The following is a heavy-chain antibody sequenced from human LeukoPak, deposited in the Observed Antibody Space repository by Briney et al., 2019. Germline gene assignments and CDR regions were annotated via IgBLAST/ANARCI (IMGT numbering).Heavy chain of an antibody. CDR3: ARVLIRGDEIDY. V-gene: IGHV1-8*03. Sequence: ASVKVSCKASGYTFTSCDINWVRQATGQGLQWMGWMNPNSGNTGYAQKFQGRVTITRNTSISTAYMELSSLKASDTAMYYCARVLIRGDEIDYWGQGTLVTVSS. CDR2: MNPNSGNT. D-gene: IGHD2-21*01. CDR1: GYTFTSCD. J-gene: IGHJ4*02.